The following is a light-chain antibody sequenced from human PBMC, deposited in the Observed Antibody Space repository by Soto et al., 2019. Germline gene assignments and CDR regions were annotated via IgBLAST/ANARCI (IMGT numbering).Light chain of an antibody. CDR3: QQHNNCPPWT. J-gene: IGKJ1*01. Sequence: EIVMTQSPATLAVSTGGRATLSCRGRSQVSSNVAWYQQQQRQDPTLLLHGALTRDTGIPATFSGSGSGTEIAISTSSRRPEDYAVTYYQQHNNCPPWTFGQGTKVDI. V-gene: IGKV3-15*01. CDR2: GAL. CDR1: SQVSSN.